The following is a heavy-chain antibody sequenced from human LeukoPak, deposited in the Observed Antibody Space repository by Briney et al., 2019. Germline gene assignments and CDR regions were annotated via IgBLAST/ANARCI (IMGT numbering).Heavy chain of an antibody. J-gene: IGHJ4*02. Sequence: PGGSLRLSCAASGFTFSSYSMNWVRQAPGKGLEWVSSISSSSSYIYYADSVKGRFTISRDNAKNSLYLQMNSLRAEDTAVYYCASGYSGYDYSDYFDYWGQGTLVTVSS. CDR3: ASGYSGYDYSDYFDY. CDR1: GFTFSSYS. CDR2: ISSSSSYI. D-gene: IGHD5-12*01. V-gene: IGHV3-21*01.